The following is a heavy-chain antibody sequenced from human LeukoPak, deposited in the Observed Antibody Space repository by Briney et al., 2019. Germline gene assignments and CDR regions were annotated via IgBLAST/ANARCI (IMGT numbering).Heavy chain of an antibody. Sequence: GGSLRLSCAASGFTFNSYAMTWVRQAPGKGLEWVSLIYSGRSTYYADSVKGRFIISRDNSKNTLYLQMNSLRAEDTAVYYCARYSGTFSNSYFDCWGQGTLVTVSS. CDR2: IYSGRST. V-gene: IGHV3-66*01. CDR1: GFTFNSYA. J-gene: IGHJ4*02. D-gene: IGHD1-26*01. CDR3: ARYSGTFSNSYFDC.